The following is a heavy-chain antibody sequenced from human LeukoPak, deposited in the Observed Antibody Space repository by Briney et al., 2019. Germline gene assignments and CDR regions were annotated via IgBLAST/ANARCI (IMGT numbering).Heavy chain of an antibody. Sequence: PGGSLRLSCAASGFTFSSYSISWVRQAPGKGLEWVSYVSSGSTTIYYAGSLKGRFTISRDNAKNSLYLQMNSLRDEDTAVYYCARVSRSLTAELYYFDYWGQGTLVSVSS. CDR3: ARVSRSLTAELYYFDY. V-gene: IGHV3-48*02. CDR2: VSSGSTTI. CDR1: GFTFSSYS. D-gene: IGHD1-14*01. J-gene: IGHJ4*02.